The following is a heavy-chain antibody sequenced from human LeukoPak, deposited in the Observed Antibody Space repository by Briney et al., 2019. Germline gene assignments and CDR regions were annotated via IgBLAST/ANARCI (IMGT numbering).Heavy chain of an antibody. J-gene: IGHJ6*02. CDR2: ISAYNGNT. Sequence: ASVKVSCKASGYTFTSYCISWVRQAPGQGLEWMGWISAYNGNTNYAQKLQGRVTMTTDTSTSTAYMELRSLRSDDTAVYYCAREGTYYDILTGYHLWLNYYYYGMDVWGQGTTVTVSS. CDR3: AREGTYYDILTGYHLWLNYYYYGMDV. D-gene: IGHD3-9*01. CDR1: GYTFTSYC. V-gene: IGHV1-18*01.